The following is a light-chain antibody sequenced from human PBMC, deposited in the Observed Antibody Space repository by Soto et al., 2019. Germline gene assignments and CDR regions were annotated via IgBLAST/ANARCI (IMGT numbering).Light chain of an antibody. CDR3: QQRHMWPIT. CDR1: QIFRGL. Sequence: EVVLTRSPVTLSLSPGERATLSCRASQIFRGLLAWYQQKPGQSPRLLIYDAYNSATGIPPRFSGSGSGTDFTLTISSLEPEDSAVYYCQQRHMWPITFGQGTRLEIK. V-gene: IGKV3-11*01. CDR2: DAY. J-gene: IGKJ5*01.